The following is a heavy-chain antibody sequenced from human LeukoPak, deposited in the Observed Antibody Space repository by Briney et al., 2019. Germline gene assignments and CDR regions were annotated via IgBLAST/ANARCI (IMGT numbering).Heavy chain of an antibody. CDR2: ISYDGSNK. J-gene: IGHJ4*02. CDR1: GFTFSSYA. D-gene: IGHD2-15*01. Sequence: GGSLRLSCAASGFTFSSYAMHWVRQAPGKGLEWVAVISYDGSNKYYADSVKGRFTISRDDAKDSLFLHMNSLRAEDTAVYYCANIAYSSIDFWGQGTLVTVS. CDR3: ANIAYSSIDF. V-gene: IGHV3-30-3*01.